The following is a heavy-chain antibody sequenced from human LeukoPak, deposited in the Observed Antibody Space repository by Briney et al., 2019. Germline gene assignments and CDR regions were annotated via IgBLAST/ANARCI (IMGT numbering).Heavy chain of an antibody. D-gene: IGHD4-23*01. CDR1: GFTVSSNY. J-gene: IGHJ3*02. CDR2: IYSGGST. CDR3: AGDQTVATDAAFDI. Sequence: GGSLRLSCAASGFTVSSNYMSWVRQAPGKGLEWVSVIYSGGSTYYADSVKGRFTISRDNSKNTLYLQMNSLRAEDTAVYYCAGDQTVATDAAFDIWGQGTMVTVSS. V-gene: IGHV3-66*02.